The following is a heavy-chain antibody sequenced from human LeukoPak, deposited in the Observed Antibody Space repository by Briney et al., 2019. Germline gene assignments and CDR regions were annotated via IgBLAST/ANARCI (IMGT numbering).Heavy chain of an antibody. Sequence: GGSLRLSCAASGFAFSYYGMHWVRHAPGKGLEWVAVISHDGSNIHYGDSVKGRFTISRDNSKNTVYLQMNSLRAGDTAIYYCAKDPYRVVVATGNYLDPWGQGTLVTVSS. V-gene: IGHV3-30*18. CDR2: ISHDGSNI. D-gene: IGHD2-15*01. CDR1: GFAFSYYG. CDR3: AKDPYRVVVATGNYLDP. J-gene: IGHJ5*02.